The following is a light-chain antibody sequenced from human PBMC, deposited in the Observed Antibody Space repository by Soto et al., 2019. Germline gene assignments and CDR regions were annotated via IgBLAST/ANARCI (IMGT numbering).Light chain of an antibody. V-gene: IGLV2-14*01. CDR1: SSDVGGYNY. Sequence: QSALTQPASVSGSPGQSITISCIGTSSDVGGYNYVSWYQQHPGKAPKLMIYDVSNRPSGVSNRFSGSKSGNTASLTISGLQAEDEADYYCSSYTCSSRVFGGGTQLTVL. CDR2: DVS. CDR3: SSYTCSSRV. J-gene: IGLJ2*01.